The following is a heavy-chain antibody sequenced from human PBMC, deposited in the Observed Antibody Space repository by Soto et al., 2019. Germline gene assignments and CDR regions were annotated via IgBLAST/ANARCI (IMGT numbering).Heavy chain of an antibody. CDR1: GGTISSGDYY. Sequence: SETLSLTCPVSGGTISSGDYYWSWIRQPPGKGLEWIGYIYDSGNTNYNPSLKSRVTISIDTSKRQISLNLTSVTAADTAVYYCARARDCGGDSCKGMDVWGQGTTVTVSS. D-gene: IGHD2-21*02. CDR3: ARARDCGGDSCKGMDV. V-gene: IGHV4-30-4*02. CDR2: IYDSGNT. J-gene: IGHJ6*02.